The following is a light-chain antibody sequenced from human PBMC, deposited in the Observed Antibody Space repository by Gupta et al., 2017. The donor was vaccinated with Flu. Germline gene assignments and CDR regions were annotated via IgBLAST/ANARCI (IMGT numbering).Light chain of an antibody. J-gene: IGKJ2*01. CDR3: QQDNNQPYT. V-gene: IGKV1-5*03. CDR1: QTITHW. Sequence: STLSASVGDRVTISCRASQTITHWLAWYQQKPGKAPKLLIYRASDLQSGVPSRFSGSGFGTEFTLTINSLQPDDSATYSCQQDNNQPYTFGQGTKMEIK. CDR2: RAS.